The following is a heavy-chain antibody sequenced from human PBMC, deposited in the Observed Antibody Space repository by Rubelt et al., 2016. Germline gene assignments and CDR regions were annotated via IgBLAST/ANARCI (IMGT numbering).Heavy chain of an antibody. V-gene: IGHV4-39*01. CDR3: AGYSSSYNWFDP. CDR2: IYYSGST. Sequence: QVQLQESSPGQLKPSETLSLTCTVSGGSISSSSYYWGWIRQPPGKGLEWIGSIYYSGSTYYNPSLKSRVTISADTSKNQFSLKLSFVTAADTAVYYCAGYSSSYNWFDPWGQGTLVTVSS. CDR1: GGSISSSSYY. D-gene: IGHD6-13*01. J-gene: IGHJ5*02.